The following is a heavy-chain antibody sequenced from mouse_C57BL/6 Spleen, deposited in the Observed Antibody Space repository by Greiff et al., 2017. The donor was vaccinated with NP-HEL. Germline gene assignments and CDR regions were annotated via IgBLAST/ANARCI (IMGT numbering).Heavy chain of an antibody. CDR1: GYTFTSYW. CDR2: IDPSDSYT. J-gene: IGHJ3*01. Sequence: QVQLQQPGAELVRPGTSVKLSCKASGYTFTSYWMHWVKQRPGQGLEWIGVIDPSDSYTNYNQKFKGKATLTVDTSSSTDYMQLSSLTSEASAVFYCAREGEFVFAYRSQGTLATVSA. CDR3: AREGEFVFAY. V-gene: IGHV1-59*01.